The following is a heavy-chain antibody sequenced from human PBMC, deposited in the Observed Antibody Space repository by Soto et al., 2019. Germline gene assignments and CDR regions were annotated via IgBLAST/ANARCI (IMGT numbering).Heavy chain of an antibody. Sequence: EVQLVESGGGLIQPGGSLRLSCAVSGFTVSNNYMSWVRQAPGKGLEGVSVIYSGGYTAYGDSVKGRFTISRDNSKNPLFLQMNSRGAADPAVFYWAPRPGGGGYWGQGTLVTVSS. CDR1: GFTVSNNY. CDR3: APRPGGGGY. V-gene: IGHV3-53*01. D-gene: IGHD3-10*01. CDR2: IYSGGYT. J-gene: IGHJ4*02.